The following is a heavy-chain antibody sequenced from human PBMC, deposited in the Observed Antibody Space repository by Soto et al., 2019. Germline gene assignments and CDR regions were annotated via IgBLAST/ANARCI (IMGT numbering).Heavy chain of an antibody. CDR1: GYTFTGYY. V-gene: IGHV1-2*02. CDR3: ARDSAIVVGHYYYGMDV. Sequence: GASVKVSCKASGYTFTGYYMHWVRQAPGQGLEWMGWINPNSGGTNYAQKFQGRVTMTRDTSISTAYMELSRLRSDDTAVYYCARDSAIVVGHYYYGMDVWGQGTTVTVSS. CDR2: INPNSGGT. J-gene: IGHJ6*02. D-gene: IGHD2-15*01.